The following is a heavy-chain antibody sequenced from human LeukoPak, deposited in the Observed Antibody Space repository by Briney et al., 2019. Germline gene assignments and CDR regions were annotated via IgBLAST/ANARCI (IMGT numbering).Heavy chain of an antibody. CDR2: IYYSGST. CDR3: ARASIAARVIDY. CDR1: GGSISSYY. V-gene: IGHV4-59*01. D-gene: IGHD6-6*01. Sequence: SETLSLTCSVSGGSISSYYWSWIRQPPGKGLEWIGYIYYSGSTNYNPSLKSRVTISVDTSKNQFSLKLSSVTAADTAVYYCARASIAARVIDYWGQGTLVTVSS. J-gene: IGHJ4*02.